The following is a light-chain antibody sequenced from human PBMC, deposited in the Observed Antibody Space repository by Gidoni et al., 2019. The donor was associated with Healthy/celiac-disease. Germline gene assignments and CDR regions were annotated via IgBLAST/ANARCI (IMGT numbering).Light chain of an antibody. CDR2: DVS. J-gene: IGLJ3*02. CDR1: SSDVGGYNY. V-gene: IGLV2-11*01. CDR3: CSYAGSYTLV. Sequence: QSALTQPRSVSGSPGRSVTISCTGTSSDVGGYNYVSWYQQHPGKAPKLMIYDVSKRPSGVPVRFSGSKSGNTASLTISGLQAEDEADYYCCSYAGSYTLVFGGGTKLTVL.